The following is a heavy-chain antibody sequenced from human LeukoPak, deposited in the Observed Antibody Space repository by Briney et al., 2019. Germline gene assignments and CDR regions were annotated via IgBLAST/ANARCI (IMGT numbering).Heavy chain of an antibody. V-gene: IGHV3-48*03. CDR2: ISSSGSTT. CDR1: GFTFSSYE. J-gene: IGHJ4*02. Sequence: GGSLRLSCAASGFTFSSYEMNWVRQAPGKGLEWVSFISSSGSTTYYADSVKGRFTISRDNAKNSLYLQMNSLRAEDTAIYYCARAGRYFDYWGQGTLVTVSS. CDR3: ARAGRYFDY.